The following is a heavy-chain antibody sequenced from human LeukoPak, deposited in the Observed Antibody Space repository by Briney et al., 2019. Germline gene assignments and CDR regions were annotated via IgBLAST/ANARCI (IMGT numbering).Heavy chain of an antibody. CDR2: ISAYNGNT. CDR3: ARASYYYDSSGYYHSPIDY. V-gene: IGHV1-18*01. J-gene: IGHJ4*02. D-gene: IGHD3-22*01. CDR1: GYTFTSYG. Sequence: ASVKVSCKASGYTFTSYGISWVRQAPGQGLEWMGWISAYNGNTDYAQKLQGRVTMTTDTSTSTAYMELRSLRSDDTAVYYCARASYYYDSSGYYHSPIDYWGQGTLVTVSS.